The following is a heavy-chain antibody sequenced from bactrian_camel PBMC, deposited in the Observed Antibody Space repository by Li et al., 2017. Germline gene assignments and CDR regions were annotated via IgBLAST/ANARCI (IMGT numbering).Heavy chain of an antibody. CDR2: IATGSGNT. CDR3: AAEPYGSTWCQALGVPSFPY. V-gene: IGHV3S1*01. J-gene: IGHJ4*01. Sequence: QVQLVESGGGSVQAGGSLKLSCQASGDTDNADCLAWFRQAPGKEREGVARIATGSGNTYYADSVKGRFTISQDNAKNTFYLQMNNLKPEDTAMYYCAAEPYGSTWCQALGVPSFPYRSQGTQVTVS. D-gene: IGHD6*01. CDR1: GDTDNADC.